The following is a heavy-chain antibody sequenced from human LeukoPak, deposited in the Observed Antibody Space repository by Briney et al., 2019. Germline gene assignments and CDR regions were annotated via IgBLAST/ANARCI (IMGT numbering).Heavy chain of an antibody. CDR2: ISSSGSTI. V-gene: IGHV3-48*03. Sequence: GGSLRLSCAASGFTFSNYAMTWVRQAPGRGLEWVSYISSSGSTIYYADSVKGRFTISRDNAKNSLYLQMNSLRAEDTAVYYCARDHQYYDILTGYYGGYYFDYWGQGTLVTVSS. CDR1: GFTFSNYA. CDR3: ARDHQYYDILTGYYGGYYFDY. D-gene: IGHD3-9*01. J-gene: IGHJ4*02.